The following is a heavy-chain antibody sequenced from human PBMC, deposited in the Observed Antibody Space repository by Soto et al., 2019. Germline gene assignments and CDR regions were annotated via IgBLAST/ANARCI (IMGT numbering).Heavy chain of an antibody. D-gene: IGHD3-3*01. CDR2: SRNKASSYTT. J-gene: IGHJ4*02. CDR1: GFTFSNYY. Sequence: EVQLVQSGGGLVQPGGSLRLCCAASGFTFSNYYMDWVRQAPGKGLEWVGRSRNKASSYTTEYAASVKGRFTISRDDSKRSPYLKMSSTKTEDTAVYYCARSGSDYFDSWGQGTLFAFSS. CDR3: ARSGSDYFDS. V-gene: IGHV3-72*01.